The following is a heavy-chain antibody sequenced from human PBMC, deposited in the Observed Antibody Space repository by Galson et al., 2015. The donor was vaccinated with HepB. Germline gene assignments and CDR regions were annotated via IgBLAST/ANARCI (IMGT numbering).Heavy chain of an antibody. J-gene: IGHJ3*02. CDR3: ALGYCSGGSCLRHHDAFDS. CDR1: GFTFSSYS. CDR2: ISSSSSTI. Sequence: SLRLSCAASGFTFSSYSMNWVRQAPGKGLEWVSYISSSSSTIYYADSVKGRFTISRDNAKNSLYLQMNSLRAEDTAVYYCALGYCSGGSCLRHHDAFDSWGQGTRVTGSS. D-gene: IGHD2-15*01. V-gene: IGHV3-48*04.